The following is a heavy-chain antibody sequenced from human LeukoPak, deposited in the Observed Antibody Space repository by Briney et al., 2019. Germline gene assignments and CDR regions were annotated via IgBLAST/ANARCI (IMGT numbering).Heavy chain of an antibody. Sequence: GGSLRLSCAASGFTFSSYNINWVRQAPGKGLEWVSSISTSSSYIYYADSVKGRFTISRDNAKKSLYLQMNSLRAEDTAVYYCARDRMTFSGYDTGCFDPWGQGTLVTVSS. CDR1: GFTFSSYN. D-gene: IGHD5-12*01. CDR3: ARDRMTFSGYDTGCFDP. CDR2: ISTSSSYI. V-gene: IGHV3-21*01. J-gene: IGHJ5*02.